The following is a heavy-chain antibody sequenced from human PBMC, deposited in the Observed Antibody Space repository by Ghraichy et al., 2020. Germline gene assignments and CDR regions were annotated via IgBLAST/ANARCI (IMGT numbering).Heavy chain of an antibody. J-gene: IGHJ4*02. D-gene: IGHD1-26*01. Sequence: ASVKVSCKASGYTFTGYYMHWVRQAPGQGLEWMGWINPNSGGTNYAQKFQGRVTMTRDTSISTAYMELSRLRSDDTAVYYCARVETGSYSSHDYWGQGTLVTVSS. CDR3: ARVETGSYSSHDY. CDR2: INPNSGGT. V-gene: IGHV1-2*02. CDR1: GYTFTGYY.